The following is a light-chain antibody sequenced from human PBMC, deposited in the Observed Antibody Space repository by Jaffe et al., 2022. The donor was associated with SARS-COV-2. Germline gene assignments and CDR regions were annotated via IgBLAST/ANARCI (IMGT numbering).Light chain of an antibody. J-gene: IGKJ4*01. CDR1: QSVASN. Sequence: EIVMTQSPATLSVSPGERATLSCRASQSVASNLAWYQQKPGRAPRLLIYGPSTRATGIPGRFSGSGSGTEFTLTINSLQSEDFAVYYCQQYDIWPLSFGGGTKVEFK. V-gene: IGKV3-15*01. CDR3: QQYDIWPLS. CDR2: GPS.